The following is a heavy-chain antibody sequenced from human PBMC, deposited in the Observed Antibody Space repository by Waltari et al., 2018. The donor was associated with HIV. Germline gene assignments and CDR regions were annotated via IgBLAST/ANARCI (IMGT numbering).Heavy chain of an antibody. V-gene: IGHV2-5*02. CDR2: SYWDDVR. D-gene: IGHD6-13*01. J-gene: IGHJ6*01. CDR3: VQGIAEPDPGCCYFYHGMDG. Sequence: QITWKESGPTLVKPTQTLTLTCTFSGFPLSTDGGGVGWIRQPPGKALEWLAISYWDDVRRYSPTQKIRLGSTKDTSNNQVVLKMINAGLANTATYRRVQGIAEPDPGCCYFYHGMDGWGLGTTVTVSS. CDR1: GFPLSTDGGG.